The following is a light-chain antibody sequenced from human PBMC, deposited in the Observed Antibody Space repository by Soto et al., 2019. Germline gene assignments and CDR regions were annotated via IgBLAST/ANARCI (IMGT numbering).Light chain of an antibody. Sequence: DVRMTQSPSSLSASVGDTITITCRASRTINTYLNWFQQKPGEPPRLLIYGASTLHDGVPSRFSGSGSGADFTLTISGLQPEDFASYHCQQTYGDISFGGGTKVDIK. CDR3: QQTYGDIS. CDR2: GAS. CDR1: RTINTY. V-gene: IGKV1-39*01. J-gene: IGKJ4*01.